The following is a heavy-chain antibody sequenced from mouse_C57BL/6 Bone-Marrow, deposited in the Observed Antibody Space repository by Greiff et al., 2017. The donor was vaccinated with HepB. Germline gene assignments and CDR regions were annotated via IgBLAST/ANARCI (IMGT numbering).Heavy chain of an antibody. CDR1: GYAFSSYW. CDR3: ARVDMEQYYFDY. D-gene: IGHD1-1*02. CDR2: IYPGDGDT. J-gene: IGHJ2*01. V-gene: IGHV1-80*01. Sequence: QVHVKQSGAELVKPGASVKISCKASGYAFSSYWMNWVKQRPGKGLEWIGQIYPGDGDTNYNGKFKGKATLTADKSSSTAYMQLSSLTSEDSAVYFCARVDMEQYYFDYWGQGTTLTVSS.